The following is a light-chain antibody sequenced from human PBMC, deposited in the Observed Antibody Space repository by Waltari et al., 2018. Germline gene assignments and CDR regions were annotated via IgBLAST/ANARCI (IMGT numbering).Light chain of an antibody. Sequence: SYDLTQPPSVSVSPGQTASITGSGHELGIRFVCWYQQKPGQSPILVIYQNGRRPSGIPGRFSGSNSGNTATLTISGTQAVDEADYYCQAWDRGTWGVFGGGTRLTVL. CDR1: ELGIRF. V-gene: IGLV3-1*01. J-gene: IGLJ3*02. CDR2: QNG. CDR3: QAWDRGTWGV.